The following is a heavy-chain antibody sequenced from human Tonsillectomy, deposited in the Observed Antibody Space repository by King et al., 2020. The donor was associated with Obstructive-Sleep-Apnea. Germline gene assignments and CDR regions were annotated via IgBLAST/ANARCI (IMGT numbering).Heavy chain of an antibody. Sequence: QLQESGPGLVKPSETLSLTCTVSGGSISSSSYYWGWIRQPPGKGLEWIGSIYYSGSTYYNPSLKSRVTISVDTSKNQFSLKLSSVTAADTAVYYCAGDGVCSSTSCYEGPDAFDIWGQGTMVTVSS. CDR1: GGSISSSSYY. V-gene: IGHV4-39*07. J-gene: IGHJ3*02. CDR2: IYYSGST. CDR3: AGDGVCSSTSCYEGPDAFDI. D-gene: IGHD2-2*01.